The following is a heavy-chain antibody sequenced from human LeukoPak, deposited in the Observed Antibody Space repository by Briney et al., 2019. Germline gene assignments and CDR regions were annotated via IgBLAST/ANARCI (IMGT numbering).Heavy chain of an antibody. J-gene: IGHJ4*02. D-gene: IGHD3-22*01. CDR2: INPSSGST. Sequence: ASVKVSCKASGYTFTSYYMHWVRQAPGQGLEWMGIINPSSGSTSNAQKFQGRVTMTRDTSSSTVYMELSSLRSEDTAVYYCARDGEYYDSRGSYFDSWGQGTLVTVSS. CDR3: ARDGEYYDSRGSYFDS. V-gene: IGHV1-46*01. CDR1: GYTFTSYY.